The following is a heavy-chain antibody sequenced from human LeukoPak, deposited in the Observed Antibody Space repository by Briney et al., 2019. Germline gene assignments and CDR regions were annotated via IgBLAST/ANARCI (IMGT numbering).Heavy chain of an antibody. CDR1: GGSLNFYY. CDR3: ARDFARISGDYGNDGFDI. Sequence: KSSETLSLICAVSGGSLNFYYWSWIGKPPGKGLEWIGYIQYTGDTYYNPSLKSRGTISLDTSKNQFSLKLASVTAVDTAVYYCARDFARISGDYGNDGFDIWSQGTMVTVSS. CDR2: IQYTGDT. D-gene: IGHD4-17*01. V-gene: IGHV4-59*01. J-gene: IGHJ3*02.